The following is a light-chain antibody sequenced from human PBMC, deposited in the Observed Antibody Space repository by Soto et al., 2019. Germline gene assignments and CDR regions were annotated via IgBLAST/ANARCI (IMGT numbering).Light chain of an antibody. J-gene: IGKJ1*01. Sequence: PGERATLSCRASQRVRSYLVWYQQKPGQAPRLLMYEASTRATGIPARFSGGGSGTDFTLTISSLEPEDSAVYYCQQCTNWPWTFGQGTKVEIK. CDR3: QQCTNWPWT. CDR1: QRVRSY. V-gene: IGKV3-11*01. CDR2: EAS.